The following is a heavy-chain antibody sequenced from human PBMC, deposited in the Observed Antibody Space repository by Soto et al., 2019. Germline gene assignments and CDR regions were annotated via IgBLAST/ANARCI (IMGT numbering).Heavy chain of an antibody. CDR1: GFTFSSYG. V-gene: IGHV3-30*18. Sequence: PGGSLRLSCAASGFTFSSYGMHWVRQAPGKGLEWVAVISYDGSNKYYADSVKGRFTISRDNSKNTLYLQMNSLRAEDTAVYYCAKDGRFEVVVAATLTYYYGMDVWGQGTTVTVSS. CDR2: ISYDGSNK. CDR3: AKDGRFEVVVAATLTYYYGMDV. J-gene: IGHJ6*02. D-gene: IGHD2-15*01.